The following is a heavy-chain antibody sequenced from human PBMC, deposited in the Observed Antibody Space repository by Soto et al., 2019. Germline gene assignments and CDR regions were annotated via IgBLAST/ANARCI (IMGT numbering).Heavy chain of an antibody. Sequence: KASETLSLTCAVSGGSISSGGYSWSWIRQPPGKGLEWIGYIYHSGSTYYNPSLKSRVTISVDRSKNQFSLKLSSVTAADTAVYYCAREYSGYDFTSDNWFDPWGQGTLVTVSS. CDR1: GGSISSGGYS. CDR2: IYHSGST. CDR3: AREYSGYDFTSDNWFDP. V-gene: IGHV4-30-2*01. J-gene: IGHJ5*02. D-gene: IGHD5-12*01.